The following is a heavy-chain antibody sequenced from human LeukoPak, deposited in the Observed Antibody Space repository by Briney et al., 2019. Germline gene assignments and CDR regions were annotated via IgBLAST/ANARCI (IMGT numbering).Heavy chain of an antibody. CDR2: IYTSGST. CDR1: GGSISSYY. J-gene: IGHJ4*02. Sequence: PSETLSLTCTVSGGSISSYYWSWIRQPAGKGLEWIGRIYTSGSTNYNPSLKSRVTMSVDTSKNQFSLKLSSVTAADTAVYYCARHAEWELPGAYFDYWGQGTLVTVSS. V-gene: IGHV4-4*07. CDR3: ARHAEWELPGAYFDY. D-gene: IGHD1-26*01.